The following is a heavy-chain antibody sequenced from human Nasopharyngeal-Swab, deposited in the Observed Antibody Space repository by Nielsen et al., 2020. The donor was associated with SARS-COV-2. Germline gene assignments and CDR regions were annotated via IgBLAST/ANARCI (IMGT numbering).Heavy chain of an antibody. D-gene: IGHD2-2*01. CDR3: ARDSNPPGNAINWFDP. J-gene: IGHJ5*02. CDR1: RGTFRSYV. CDR2: ITPIFRSP. V-gene: IGHV1-69*13. Sequence: SSVTVSRQASRGTFRSYVINWVRQAPAQGREWMGGITPIFRSPNFPQKFQGRLTLTADESTSTIYMELSSLRAEDTALYYCARDSNPPGNAINWFDPWGQGTLVTVSS.